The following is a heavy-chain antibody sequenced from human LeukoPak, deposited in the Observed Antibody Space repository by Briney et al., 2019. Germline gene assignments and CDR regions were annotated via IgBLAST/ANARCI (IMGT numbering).Heavy chain of an antibody. CDR3: ARHMEYSGSFYFDY. D-gene: IGHD1-26*01. Sequence: PSETLSLTCTVSGGSISSYYWSWIRQPPGKGLEWIGYIYYSGSTNYNPSLKSRVTISVDTSKNQFSLKLSSVTAADTAVYHCARHMEYSGSFYFDYWGQGTLVTVSS. CDR1: GGSISSYY. CDR2: IYYSGST. V-gene: IGHV4-59*08. J-gene: IGHJ4*02.